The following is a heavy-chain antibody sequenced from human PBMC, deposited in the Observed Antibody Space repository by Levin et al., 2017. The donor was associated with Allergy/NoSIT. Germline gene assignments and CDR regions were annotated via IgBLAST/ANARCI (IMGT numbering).Heavy chain of an antibody. CDR1: GFTFSSYA. Sequence: GESLKISCAASGFTFSSYAMHWVRQAPGKGLEWVAVISYDGSNKYYADSVKGRFTISRDNSKNTLYLQMNSLRAEDTAVYYCASLPGTTSEKVDYWGQGTLVTVSS. V-gene: IGHV3-30*04. CDR3: ASLPGTTSEKVDY. D-gene: IGHD1-7*01. CDR2: ISYDGSNK. J-gene: IGHJ4*02.